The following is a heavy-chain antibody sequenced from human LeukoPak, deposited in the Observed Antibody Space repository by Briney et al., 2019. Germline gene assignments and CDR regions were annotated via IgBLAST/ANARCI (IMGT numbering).Heavy chain of an antibody. CDR2: ISGSGGST. V-gene: IGHV3-23*01. Sequence: GGSLRLSCAASGFTFSSYAMSWVRQAPGKGLEWVSAISGSGGSTYYADSVKGRFTISRDNSKNTLYLQMNSLRAEDTAVYYCAKRLRRITMVRGMIGAFDIWGQGTMVTVSS. J-gene: IGHJ3*02. D-gene: IGHD3-10*01. CDR3: AKRLRRITMVRGMIGAFDI. CDR1: GFTFSSYA.